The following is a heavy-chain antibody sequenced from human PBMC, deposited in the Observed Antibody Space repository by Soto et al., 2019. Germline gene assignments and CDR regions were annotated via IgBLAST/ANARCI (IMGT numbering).Heavy chain of an antibody. CDR3: TTDGIMITFGGVIAPYNWFDP. J-gene: IGHJ5*02. CDR1: GFTFSNAW. CDR2: IKSKTDGGTT. V-gene: IGHV3-15*07. D-gene: IGHD3-16*02. Sequence: GGSLRLSCAASGFTFSNAWMNWVRQAPGKGLEWVGRIKSKTDGGTTDYAAPVKGRFTISRDDSKNTLYLQMNSLKTEDTAVYYCTTDGIMITFGGVIAPYNWFDPWGQGTLVTVSS.